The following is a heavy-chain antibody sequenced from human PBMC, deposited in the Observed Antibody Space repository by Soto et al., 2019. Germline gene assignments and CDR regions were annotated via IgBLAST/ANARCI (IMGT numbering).Heavy chain of an antibody. J-gene: IGHJ5*02. CDR2: IYYTGST. CDR1: GDSISSFF. V-gene: IGHV4-59*08. CDR3: ARRHILTGYVRGVIQSWLDP. D-gene: IGHD3-9*01. Sequence: SETLSLTCTVSGDSISSFFWSWIRQPPGRGLEWIGYIYYTGSTNYNPSLKSRVTISVDTSKNQFSLKLSSVTAADTAVYYCARRHILTGYVRGVIQSWLDPWGQGTLVTVSS.